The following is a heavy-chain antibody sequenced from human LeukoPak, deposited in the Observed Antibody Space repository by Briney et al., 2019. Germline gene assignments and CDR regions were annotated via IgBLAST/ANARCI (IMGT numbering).Heavy chain of an antibody. J-gene: IGHJ1*01. V-gene: IGHV1-69*04. CDR3: AREGYRGNHYDSSGYYENFQH. D-gene: IGHD3-22*01. CDR2: IIPIFGIA. Sequence: SVKVSCKASGGTFSSYAISWVRQAPGQGLEWMGRIIPIFGIANYAQKFQGRVTITADKSTSTAYMELSSLRSEDTAVYYCAREGYRGNHYDSSGYYENFQHWGQGTLVTVSS. CDR1: GGTFSSYA.